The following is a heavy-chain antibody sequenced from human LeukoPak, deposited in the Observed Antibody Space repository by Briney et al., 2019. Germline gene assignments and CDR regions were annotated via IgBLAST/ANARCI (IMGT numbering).Heavy chain of an antibody. CDR3: AREIWLQGINGWYFDL. Sequence: SQTLSLTCTVSGGSISSGGYCWGWIRQHPGKGLEWIGHIYYRGSTYYNPSLKSRVTISVDTSKNQFSLKVTSVTAADTAVYYCAREIWLQGINGWYFDLWGRGTLVTVSS. D-gene: IGHD5-18*01. CDR1: GGSISSGGYC. J-gene: IGHJ2*01. CDR2: IYYRGST. V-gene: IGHV4-31*03.